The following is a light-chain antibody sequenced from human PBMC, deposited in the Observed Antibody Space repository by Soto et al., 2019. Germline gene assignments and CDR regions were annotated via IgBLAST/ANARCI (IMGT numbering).Light chain of an antibody. J-gene: IGKJ1*01. CDR2: RAS. CDR1: QNIYSN. CDR3: LQYHNLWA. Sequence: EIVLTQSPGTLSLSPGERVTLSCRASQNIYSNIAWYQQRPGQAPRLLIYRASTRATGVPARFSGSGSGTDFTLTISSLQSEDFTVYSCLQYHNLWAFGQGTKV. V-gene: IGKV3-15*01.